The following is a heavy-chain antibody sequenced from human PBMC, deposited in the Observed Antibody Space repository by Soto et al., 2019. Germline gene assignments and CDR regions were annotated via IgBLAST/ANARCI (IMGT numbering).Heavy chain of an antibody. CDR1: GFTFDDYA. V-gene: IGHV3-9*01. CDR2: ISRNSGSI. D-gene: IGHD3-3*01. CDR3: ATANNYDFWTGSDY. Sequence: EVQLVESGGGLLQPGRSLRLSCAASGFTFDDYAMHWVRQAPGKGLEWVSGISRNSGSIGYADSVKGRFTISRDNAKNSLYLQMNSLRAEDTALYYCATANNYDFWTGSDYWGQGTLVTVSS. J-gene: IGHJ4*02.